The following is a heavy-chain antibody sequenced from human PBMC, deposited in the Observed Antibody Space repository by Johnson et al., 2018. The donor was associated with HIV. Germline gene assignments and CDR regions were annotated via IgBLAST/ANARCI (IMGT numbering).Heavy chain of an antibody. Sequence: EVQLVESGGGLVQPGGSLRLSCAASGFSFSNYWMSWVRQAPGKGLEWVSVIYSGGSTYYADSVKGRFTISRDNSKNTLYLQMNSLRAEDTAVYYCARAGPYQYAFDIWGQGTMVTVSS. J-gene: IGHJ3*02. CDR2: IYSGGST. V-gene: IGHV3-66*01. CDR3: ARAGPYQYAFDI. CDR1: GFSFSNYW.